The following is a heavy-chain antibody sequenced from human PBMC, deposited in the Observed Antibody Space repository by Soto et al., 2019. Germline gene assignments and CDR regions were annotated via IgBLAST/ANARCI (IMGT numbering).Heavy chain of an antibody. J-gene: IGHJ6*02. D-gene: IGHD7-27*01. CDR1: GYRFTTYG. V-gene: IGHV1-18*04. CDR2: FSTYNGNT. CDR3: ARGLGTNGLDV. Sequence: QVQLLQSGAEVKKPGASVKVSCKASGYRFTTYGITWVRLAPGQGLEWLGGFSTYNGNTDYAQNLQDRVTMTTETSTSTAYMEVTSLTSDDTAVYYCARGLGTNGLDVWGQGTTVTVSS.